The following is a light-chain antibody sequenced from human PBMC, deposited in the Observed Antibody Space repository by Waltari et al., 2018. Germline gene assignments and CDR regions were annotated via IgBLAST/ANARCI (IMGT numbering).Light chain of an antibody. CDR2: DAA. J-gene: IGKJ1*01. V-gene: IGKV3-11*01. CDR3: QLRSKWLRT. CDR1: QSVRTS. Sequence: EIVLTQSPATLSLSPGERATRPCRASQSVRTSLAWYQQKPGQAPRLLIYDAATRATAIPARFSGSGSGTDFTLTISSLEPEDFAVYYCQLRSKWLRTFGQGTKVEV.